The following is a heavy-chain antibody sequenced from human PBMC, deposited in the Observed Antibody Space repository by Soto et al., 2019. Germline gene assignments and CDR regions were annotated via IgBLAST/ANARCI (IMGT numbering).Heavy chain of an antibody. CDR1: GFTFSSYD. CDR3: ARTVGAGDYYYGMDV. CDR2: IGTAGDT. V-gene: IGHV3-13*01. J-gene: IGHJ6*02. D-gene: IGHD1-26*01. Sequence: GGSLRLSCAASGFTFSSYDMHWVRQATGKGLEWVSAIGTAGDTYYPGSVKGRFTISRENAKNSLYLQMNSLRAGDTAVYYCARTVGAGDYYYGMDVWGQGTTVTVSS.